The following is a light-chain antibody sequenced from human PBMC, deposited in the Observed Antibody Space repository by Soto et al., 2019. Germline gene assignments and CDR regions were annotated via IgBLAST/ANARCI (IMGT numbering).Light chain of an antibody. CDR1: QGISNF. CDR3: RQYNIYPFT. CDR2: IAS. V-gene: IGKV1-17*03. Sequence: DIQMTQSPSAMSASVGDRVTITCRASQGISNFLAWFQLKPGKVPKRLIYIASSLQSGVPSRFSGSASGTEFTLTISSLQPEDFATYYCRQYNIYPFTFGPGTKVDIK. J-gene: IGKJ3*01.